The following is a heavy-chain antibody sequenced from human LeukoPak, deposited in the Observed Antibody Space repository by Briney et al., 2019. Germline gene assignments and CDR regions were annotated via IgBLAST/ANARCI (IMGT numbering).Heavy chain of an antibody. Sequence: ASVKVSWKASGYTFTGYYMHWVRQAPGQGLEWMGWINPNSGGTSYAQKFQGRVTMTRDTSISTAYMELSRLRSDDTAVYYCARVRYDFWSGYFGDLDAFDIWGQGTMVTVSS. CDR1: GYTFTGYY. J-gene: IGHJ3*02. D-gene: IGHD3-3*01. CDR2: INPNSGGT. CDR3: ARVRYDFWSGYFGDLDAFDI. V-gene: IGHV1-2*02.